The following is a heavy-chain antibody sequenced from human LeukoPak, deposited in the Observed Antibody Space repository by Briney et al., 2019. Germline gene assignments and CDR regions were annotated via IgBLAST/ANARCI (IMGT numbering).Heavy chain of an antibody. Sequence: SETLSLTCTVSGGSISSSSYYWGWIRQPPGKGLGWIGSIYYSGSTYYNPSLKSRVTISVDTSKNQFSLKLSSVTAADTAVYYCARPYDSSGYYLDYWGQGTLVTVSS. CDR2: IYYSGST. CDR3: ARPYDSSGYYLDY. V-gene: IGHV4-39*01. D-gene: IGHD3-22*01. CDR1: GGSISSSSYY. J-gene: IGHJ4*02.